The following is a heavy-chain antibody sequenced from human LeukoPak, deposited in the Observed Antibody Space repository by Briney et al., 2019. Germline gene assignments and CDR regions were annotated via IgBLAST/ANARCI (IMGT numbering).Heavy chain of an antibody. Sequence: SQTLSLTCAISGDSVSSNSAAWNWIRQSPSRGLEWLGRTYYRSKWYNNYAVSVKSRITINPDTSKNQFSLQLNSVTPEDTAVYYCARTAPVAGEKLGWYFDLWGRGTLVTVSS. V-gene: IGHV6-1*01. CDR1: GDSVSSNSAA. CDR3: ARTAPVAGEKLGWYFDL. CDR2: TYYRSKWYN. J-gene: IGHJ2*01. D-gene: IGHD3-16*01.